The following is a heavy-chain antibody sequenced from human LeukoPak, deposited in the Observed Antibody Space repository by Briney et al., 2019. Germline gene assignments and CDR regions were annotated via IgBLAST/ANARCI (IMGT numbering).Heavy chain of an antibody. J-gene: IGHJ4*02. CDR2: ISGSGGST. CDR1: GFTFSSYA. CDR3: AKVLRYCSGGSCYSLDY. V-gene: IGHV3-23*01. D-gene: IGHD2-15*01. Sequence: PGGSLRLSCAASGFTFSSYAMSWVRQAPGKGLEWVSAISGSGGSTYYADSVKGRFTISRDNSKNTLYLQMNSLRAEDTAVYYCAKVLRYCSGGSCYSLDYWGQGTLVTASS.